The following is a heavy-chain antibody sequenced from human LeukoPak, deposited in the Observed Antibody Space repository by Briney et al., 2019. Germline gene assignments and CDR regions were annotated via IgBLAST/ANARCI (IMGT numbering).Heavy chain of an antibody. CDR2: IDHSGST. CDR3: ARVGYSGYDYRGYFDY. Sequence: SETLSLTCAVSGGSISSNWWSWVRQPPGKGLEWIGEIDHSGSTNYNPSLKSRVTISVDTSKNQFSLKLSSVTAADTAVYYCARVGYSGYDYRGYFDYWGQGTLVTVSS. J-gene: IGHJ4*02. D-gene: IGHD5-12*01. CDR1: GGSISSNW. V-gene: IGHV4-4*02.